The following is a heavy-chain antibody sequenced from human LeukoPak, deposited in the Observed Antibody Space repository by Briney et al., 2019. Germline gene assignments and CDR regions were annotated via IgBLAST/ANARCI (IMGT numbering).Heavy chain of an antibody. CDR3: AMGEYDFWSGPLDY. CDR1: GFTFSNYW. Sequence: GGSLRLSCAASGFTFSNYWMHWVRQDPGKGLVWVSFINPDGSTTNYADSVKGRSTISRDNAKNALYLQMNSLRAEDTAVYYCAMGEYDFWSGPLDYWGQGTLVTVSS. V-gene: IGHV3-74*01. J-gene: IGHJ4*02. CDR2: INPDGSTT. D-gene: IGHD3-3*01.